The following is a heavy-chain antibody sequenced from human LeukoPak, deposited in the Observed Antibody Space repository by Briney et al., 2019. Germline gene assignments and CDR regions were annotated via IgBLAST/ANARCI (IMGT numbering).Heavy chain of an antibody. J-gene: IGHJ4*02. V-gene: IGHV3-23*01. CDR1: GFTFSSYA. CDR3: ARAGSGSYRRFDY. CDR2: ISGSGGST. D-gene: IGHD1-26*01. Sequence: GGSLRLSCAASGFTFSSYAMNWVRQAPGKGLEWVSVISGSGGSTHYADSVKGRFTISRDNSKNTLYLQMNSLRADDTAVYYCARAGSGSYRRFDYWGQGTLVTVSS.